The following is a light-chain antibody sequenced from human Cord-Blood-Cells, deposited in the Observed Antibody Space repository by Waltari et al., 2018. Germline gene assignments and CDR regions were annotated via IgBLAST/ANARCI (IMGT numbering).Light chain of an antibody. V-gene: IGKV1-39*01. Sequence: DIQMTQSPSSLSASVGDRVTITCRASQSISSYLNLYQQKQGKAPKLLIYAASSLQSGVPSRFSGSGSGTEFTHNSSSLQPGGVSTDYCQQSYSTPLCTFGPGTKVAIK. CDR1: QSISSY. J-gene: IGKJ3*01. CDR2: AAS. CDR3: QQSYSTPLCT.